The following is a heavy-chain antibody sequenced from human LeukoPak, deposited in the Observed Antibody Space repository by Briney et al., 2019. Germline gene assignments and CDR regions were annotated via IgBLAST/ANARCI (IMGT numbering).Heavy chain of an antibody. Sequence: RAGGSLRLSCAASGFTFGSHWMSWVRQAPGKGLEWVANIKKDGSEKYYVDAVKGRFTISRDNAKTSLYLQMNSPRAEDTAVYYCARDLSGIAGYTYGRGIDYWGQGTLVTVSS. D-gene: IGHD5-18*01. J-gene: IGHJ4*02. CDR3: ARDLSGIAGYTYGRGIDY. V-gene: IGHV3-7*01. CDR1: GFTFGSHW. CDR2: IKKDGSEK.